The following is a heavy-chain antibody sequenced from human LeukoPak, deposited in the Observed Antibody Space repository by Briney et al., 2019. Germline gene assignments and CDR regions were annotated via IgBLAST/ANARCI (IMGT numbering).Heavy chain of an antibody. V-gene: IGHV4-59*01. Sequence: SETLSLTCTVSGDSISSYYWSWIRQPPGKGLEWIGYIYYIGSTSYNPSLKSRVTMSVDTSKNQFSLKLSSVTAADTAVYYCARVSIAATGGTFDIWGQGTMVTVSS. CDR1: GDSISSYY. CDR2: IYYIGST. CDR3: ARVSIAATGGTFDI. D-gene: IGHD6-13*01. J-gene: IGHJ3*02.